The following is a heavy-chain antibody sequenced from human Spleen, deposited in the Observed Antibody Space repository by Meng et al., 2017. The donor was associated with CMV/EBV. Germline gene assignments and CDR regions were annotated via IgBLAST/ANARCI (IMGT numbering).Heavy chain of an antibody. CDR1: GFLFKTYV. V-gene: IGHV3-30*02. CDR3: AYYSSSGYYFDY. CDR2: IKYDGTEK. J-gene: IGHJ4*02. Sequence: GESLKISCVASGFLFKTYVMHWVRQAPDKGLEWVTGIKYDGTEKYYADSVRGRFTVSRDNSKNVLYLEMKSLRTEDTALYYCAYYSSSGYYFDYWGRGTLVTVSS. D-gene: IGHD3-22*01.